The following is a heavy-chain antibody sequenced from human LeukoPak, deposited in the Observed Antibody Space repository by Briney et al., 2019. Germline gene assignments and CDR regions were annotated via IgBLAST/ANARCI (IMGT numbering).Heavy chain of an antibody. CDR1: GDSFINYH. Sequence: ASGKVSCKASGDSFINYHIIWVRQAPGQGLEWMGWISYDNGDTKYANKVQGRVTVTRDKSTSTAYMDLASLRSDDTAVYFCARWINDSGYFDYWGQGTLVTVSS. D-gene: IGHD3-22*01. CDR2: ISYDNGDT. J-gene: IGHJ4*02. CDR3: ARWINDSGYFDY. V-gene: IGHV1-18*01.